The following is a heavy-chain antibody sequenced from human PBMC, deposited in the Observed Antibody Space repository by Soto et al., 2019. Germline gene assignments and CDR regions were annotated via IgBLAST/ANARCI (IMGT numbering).Heavy chain of an antibody. V-gene: IGHV2-5*01. D-gene: IGHD3-9*01. CDR1: GFSLSTGGVT. Sequence: EFGATLVNPTQTLTLTCTFSGFSLSTGGVTVGWIRHPPVKALEWLALIYWNDDKHYRPSLRGSLTITKDTSKNQVVLTMTNLEPVDTATYYCAHRDIWTGPVNXWGQVTLVTVSX. J-gene: IGHJ4*02. CDR3: AHRDIWTGPVNX. CDR2: IYWNDDK.